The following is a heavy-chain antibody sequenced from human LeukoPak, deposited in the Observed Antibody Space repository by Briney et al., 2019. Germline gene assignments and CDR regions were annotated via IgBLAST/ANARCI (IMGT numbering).Heavy chain of an antibody. J-gene: IGHJ6*02. Sequence: ASVKVSCKASGYTFTGYYMHWVRQAPGQGLEGMGWINPNSGGTNSAQKFQGRVTMTRDTSISTAYMELSRLRSDDTAVYYCASEVVVVPPGPYGMDVWGQGTTVTVSS. D-gene: IGHD2-2*01. CDR3: ASEVVVVPPGPYGMDV. V-gene: IGHV1-2*02. CDR1: GYTFTGYY. CDR2: INPNSGGT.